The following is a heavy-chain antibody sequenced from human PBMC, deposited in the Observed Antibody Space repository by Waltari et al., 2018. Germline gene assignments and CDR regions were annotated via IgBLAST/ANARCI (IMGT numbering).Heavy chain of an antibody. J-gene: IGHJ4*02. Sequence: QVQLVQSGAEVKKPGSSVKVSCKASGDTFRRYAISWVRQAPGQGLEWMGGIIPLFGPTYYAQTFHGRVTMTADEPTSTADVELSSLKSEDTAVYFCARSYYYDRRANYPSLGAFDSWGQGTLVTVS. CDR2: IIPLFGPT. CDR3: ARSYYYDRRANYPSLGAFDS. V-gene: IGHV1-69*12. D-gene: IGHD3-22*01. CDR1: GDTFRRYA.